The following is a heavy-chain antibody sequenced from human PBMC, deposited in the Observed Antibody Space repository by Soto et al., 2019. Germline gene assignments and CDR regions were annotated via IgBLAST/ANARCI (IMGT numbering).Heavy chain of an antibody. D-gene: IGHD4-17*01. V-gene: IGHV3-30*14. J-gene: IGHJ4*02. CDR2: ISFDGSKI. CDR3: AREPSYGGNSGGFDY. Sequence: QVQLVESGGGVVQPGRSLRLSCAASGFNFRRYAMHWVRQAPGKGLEWVAVISFDGSKIYYTDSVKGRFTISRDNSKNTLSLLINSLTAEDTAIYYCAREPSYGGNSGGFDYWGQGTLVTVSS. CDR1: GFNFRRYA.